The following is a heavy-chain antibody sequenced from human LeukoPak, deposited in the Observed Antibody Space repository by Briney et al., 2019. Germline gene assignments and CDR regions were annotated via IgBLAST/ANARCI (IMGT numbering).Heavy chain of an antibody. CDR3: AREDGDAFDI. Sequence: PGGSLRLSCAASGFTFNNYGMNWVRQAPGKGLEWVSYISSSSSTIYYADSAKGRFTISRGNAKNSLYLQMNSLRDEDTAVYYCAREDGDAFDIWGQGTMVTVSS. J-gene: IGHJ3*02. V-gene: IGHV3-48*02. CDR2: ISSSSSTI. CDR1: GFTFNNYG.